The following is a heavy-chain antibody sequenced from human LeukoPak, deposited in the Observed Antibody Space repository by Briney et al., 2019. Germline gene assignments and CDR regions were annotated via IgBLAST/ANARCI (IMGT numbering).Heavy chain of an antibody. CDR1: GYTFTGYY. J-gene: IGHJ3*02. CDR3: AREASAFDI. CDR2: INPNSGDT. Sequence: ASVKVSCKASGYTFTGYYVDWVRQAPGQGLEWMGWINPNSGDTHYAQKFQGRVTMTRDTTINTAYMELSSLRSDDTAVYYCAREASAFDIWGQGTMVTVFS. V-gene: IGHV1-2*02.